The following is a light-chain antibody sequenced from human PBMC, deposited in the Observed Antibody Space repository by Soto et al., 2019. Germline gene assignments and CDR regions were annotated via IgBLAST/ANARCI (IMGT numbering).Light chain of an antibody. V-gene: IGKV3-20*01. CDR1: QSVSSSY. CDR3: QHLR. J-gene: IGKJ4*01. Sequence: EIVLTQSPGTLSLSPGERATLSCRASQSVSSSYLAWYQQKPGQAPRLLIYGASSRATGIPDRFSGSGSGTDFTFTISRLEPEDFAVYHCQHLRFGGGTEVDIK. CDR2: GAS.